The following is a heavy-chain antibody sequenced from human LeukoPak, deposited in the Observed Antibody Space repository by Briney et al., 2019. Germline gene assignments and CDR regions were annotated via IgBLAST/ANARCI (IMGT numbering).Heavy chain of an antibody. Sequence: GGSLRLSCAASGFTFSSYSMNWVRQALGKGLEWVSSISSSSSYIYYADSVKGRFTISRDNAKNSLYLQMNSLRAEDTAVYYCARVDGDYEFWNYDYWGQGTLVTVSS. V-gene: IGHV3-21*01. CDR1: GFTFSSYS. J-gene: IGHJ4*02. D-gene: IGHD4-17*01. CDR2: ISSSSSYI. CDR3: ARVDGDYEFWNYDY.